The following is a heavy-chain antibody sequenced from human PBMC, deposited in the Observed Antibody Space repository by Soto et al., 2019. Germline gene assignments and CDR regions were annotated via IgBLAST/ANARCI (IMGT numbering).Heavy chain of an antibody. V-gene: IGHV3-23*01. J-gene: IGHJ3*01. CDR1: GFTFSSYA. Sequence: GESLKISCAASGFTFSSYAMSWVRQTPGKGLEWVSGVLGGGGSTFYADSVKGRFTISKDNSKSTLYLQMNTLRAEDTAVYYCAKDRGGYCTNGVCFYDAFDLWGQGTMVTVSS. CDR3: AKDRGGYCTNGVCFYDAFDL. D-gene: IGHD2-8*01. CDR2: VLGGGGST.